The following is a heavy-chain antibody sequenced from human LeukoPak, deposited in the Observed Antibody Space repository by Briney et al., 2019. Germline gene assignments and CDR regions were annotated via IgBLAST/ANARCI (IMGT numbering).Heavy chain of an antibody. CDR2: IGGSGVST. CDR1: GFTFGTYG. Sequence: GGSLRLSCEASGFTFGTYGMTWVRQAPGKGLEWVSGIGGSGVSTYYADSVKGRFTISRDNSKNTLYLQMNSLRAEDTAVYYCAKDFNQYGDDWGQGTLVTVSS. J-gene: IGHJ4*02. CDR3: AKDFNQYGDD. D-gene: IGHD4-17*01. V-gene: IGHV3-23*01.